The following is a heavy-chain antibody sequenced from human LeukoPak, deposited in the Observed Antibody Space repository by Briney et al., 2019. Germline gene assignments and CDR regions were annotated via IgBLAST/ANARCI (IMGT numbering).Heavy chain of an antibody. D-gene: IGHD2-15*01. CDR3: GKEAATRNWFDP. J-gene: IGHJ5*02. CDR1: GGSISSSSYY. V-gene: IGHV4-39*01. CDR2: IYYSGST. Sequence: SETLSLTCTVSGGSISSSSYYWGWIRQPPGKGLEWIGSIYYSGSTYYNPSLKSRVTISVDTSKNQFSLKLSSVTAADTAVYYCGKEAATRNWFDPWRQGTLVTVSS.